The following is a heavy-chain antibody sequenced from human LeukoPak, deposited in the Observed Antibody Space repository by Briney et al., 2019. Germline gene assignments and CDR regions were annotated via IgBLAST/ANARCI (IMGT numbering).Heavy chain of an antibody. CDR1: GGSISSGSYY. CDR2: IYTSGST. J-gene: IGHJ4*02. D-gene: IGHD6-6*01. CDR3: ARVGSSSVYFDY. Sequence: SETLSLTCTVSGGSISSGSYYWSWIRQPAGKGLEWIGRIYTSGSTNYNPSLKSRVTISVDTSKNQFSLKLSSVTAADAAVYYCARVGSSSVYFDYWGQGTLVTVSS. V-gene: IGHV4-61*02.